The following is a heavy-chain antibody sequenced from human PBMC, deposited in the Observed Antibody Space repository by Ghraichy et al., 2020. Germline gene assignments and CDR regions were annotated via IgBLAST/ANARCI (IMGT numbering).Heavy chain of an antibody. Sequence: GGSLRLSCAASGFSVSNSYLAWVRQAPGKGLEWVSLMYSGGHTYYAGSVKGRFTISRDTSKNTLDLQMNSLGTDDTGVYYCARHESRGSWRFDYWGQGALGTVSS. CDR2: MYSGGHT. CDR3: ARHESRGSWRFDY. J-gene: IGHJ4*02. CDR1: GFSVSNSY. D-gene: IGHD5-12*01. V-gene: IGHV3-66*04.